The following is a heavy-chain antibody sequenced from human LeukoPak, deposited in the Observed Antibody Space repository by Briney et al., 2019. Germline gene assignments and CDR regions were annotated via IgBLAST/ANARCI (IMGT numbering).Heavy chain of an antibody. CDR1: GFTFSSYA. D-gene: IGHD3-3*01. V-gene: IGHV3-23*01. CDR3: AKVHVLRFLEWSAGYFDY. J-gene: IGHJ4*02. Sequence: GGSLRLSCAASGFTFSSYAMSWVRQAPGKGLEWVSAISGSGGSTYYADSVKGRFTISRDNSKNTLNLRMNSLRAEDTAVYYCAKVHVLRFLEWSAGYFDYWGQGTLVTVSS. CDR2: ISGSGGST.